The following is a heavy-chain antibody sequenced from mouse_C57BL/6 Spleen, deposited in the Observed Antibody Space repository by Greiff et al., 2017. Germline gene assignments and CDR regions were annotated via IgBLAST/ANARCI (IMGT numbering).Heavy chain of an antibody. Sequence: VQLQQPGAELVKPGASVKLSCKASGYTFTSYWMHWVKQRPGRGLEWIGRIDPNSGGTKYNEKFKSKATLTGDNPSSTAYMQRSSLTSEDSAVYDWAISIGYNYGSSYAYYFGGWGQGTTLTVSS. D-gene: IGHD1-1*01. CDR2: IDPNSGGT. J-gene: IGHJ2*01. CDR3: AISIGYNYGSSYAYYFGG. V-gene: IGHV1-72*01. CDR1: GYTFTSYW.